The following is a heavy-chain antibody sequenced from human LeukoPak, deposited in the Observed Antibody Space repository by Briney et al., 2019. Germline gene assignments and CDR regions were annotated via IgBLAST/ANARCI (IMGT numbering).Heavy chain of an antibody. CDR2: INAGNGNT. D-gene: IGHD3-10*01. CDR3: ARRVASGVALYYYSP. J-gene: IGHJ5*02. Sequence: ASVTVSFTASGYTFTIYSIHWVRQAPGQRLGWMGWINAGNGNTKYSQKFQDRVTITRDTSASTAYMDLSSLRSEDTAVFYCARRVASGVALYYYSPWGRGTLVTVSS. CDR1: GYTFTIYS. V-gene: IGHV1-3*01.